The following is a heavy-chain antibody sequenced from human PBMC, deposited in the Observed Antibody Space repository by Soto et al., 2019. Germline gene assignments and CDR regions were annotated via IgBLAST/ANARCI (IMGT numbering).Heavy chain of an antibody. CDR3: AKDRSFDSYHFDY. V-gene: IGHV3-30*04. Sequence: QVQLVESGGGVVPPGTSLRLSCAVSGFTFTAFAIHWVRQAPGKGLEWVAVISYDGRDSHYADSVKGRLTISRDNSKNTVFLQINSLTTEDTAVYYCAKDRSFDSYHFDYWGQGTRVTVSS. J-gene: IGHJ4*02. CDR2: ISYDGRDS. CDR1: GFTFTAFA. D-gene: IGHD3-9*01.